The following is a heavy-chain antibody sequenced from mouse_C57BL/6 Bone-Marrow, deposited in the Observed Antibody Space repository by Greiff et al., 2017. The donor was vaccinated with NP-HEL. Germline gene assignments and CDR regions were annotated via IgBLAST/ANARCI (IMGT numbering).Heavy chain of an antibody. J-gene: IGHJ4*01. CDR3: ARGGDGYLYYAMDY. CDR1: GFTFTDYY. Sequence: EVQRVESGGGLVQPGGSLSLSCAASGFTFTDYYMSWVRQPPGKALEWLGFIRNKANGYTTAYSASVKGRFTISRDNSQSILYLQMNALRAEDSATYYCARGGDGYLYYAMDYWGQGTSVTVSS. V-gene: IGHV7-3*01. CDR2: IRNKANGYTT. D-gene: IGHD2-3*01.